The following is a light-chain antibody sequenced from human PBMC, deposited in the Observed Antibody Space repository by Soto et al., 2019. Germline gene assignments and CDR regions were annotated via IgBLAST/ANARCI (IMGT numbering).Light chain of an antibody. J-gene: IGKJ5*01. V-gene: IGKV1-9*01. CDR3: QYLNGVPTIT. Sequence: DIHLTQSPSIRSASVGDRVTLTCRASQDVSDFLAWYQHAPGKAPNLLIYGGYTLQSGVPSRFSGGGSGTEFSLTITGLQPEDSATYYCQYLNGVPTITFGQGTRLEIK. CDR2: GGY. CDR1: QDVSDF.